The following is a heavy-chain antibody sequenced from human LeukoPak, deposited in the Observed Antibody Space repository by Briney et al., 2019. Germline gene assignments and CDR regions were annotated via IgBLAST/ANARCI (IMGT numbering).Heavy chain of an antibody. D-gene: IGHD2-21*01. CDR3: AASPIYCGGDCSPGGLDY. CDR2: IYYSGST. V-gene: IGHV4-59*01. J-gene: IGHJ4*02. Sequence: SETLSLTCTVSGGSISSYYWSWIRQPPGQGLEWIGYIYYSGSTNYNPSLKSRVTISVDTSKNQFSLKLSSVTAADTAVYYCAASPIYCGGDCSPGGLDYWGQGTLVTVSS. CDR1: GGSISSYY.